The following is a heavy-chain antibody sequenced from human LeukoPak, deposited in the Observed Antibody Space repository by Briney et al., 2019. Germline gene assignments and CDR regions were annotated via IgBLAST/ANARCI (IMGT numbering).Heavy chain of an antibody. J-gene: IGHJ4*02. D-gene: IGHD2-21*02. CDR3: VKRPYCGGDCYYFDY. Sequence: GGSLRLSCSASGFTFSSYAMHWVRQAPGKGLEYVSTISSSGGSTYYADSVKGRFTISRDNSKNTSYLQMSSLRAEDTAVYYCVKRPYCGGDCYYFDYWGQGTLVTVSS. CDR2: ISSSGGST. V-gene: IGHV3-64D*06. CDR1: GFTFSSYA.